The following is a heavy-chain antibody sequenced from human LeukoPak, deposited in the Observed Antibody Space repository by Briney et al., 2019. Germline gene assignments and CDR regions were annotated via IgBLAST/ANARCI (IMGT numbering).Heavy chain of an antibody. CDR2: IYHSGST. Sequence: SETLSLTCTVSGYSIISDYYWGWIRQPPGKGLEWIGNIYHSGSTYYNPSLKSRVTISVDTSKNQFSLKLSSVTAADTAVYYCARAIVVVAATGYFDYWGRGTLLTVSS. CDR3: ARAIVVVAATGYFDY. J-gene: IGHJ4*02. CDR1: GYSIISDYY. D-gene: IGHD2-15*01. V-gene: IGHV4-38-2*02.